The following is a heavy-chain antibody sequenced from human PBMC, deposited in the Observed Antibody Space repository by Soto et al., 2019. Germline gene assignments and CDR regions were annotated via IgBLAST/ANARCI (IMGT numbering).Heavy chain of an antibody. CDR2: ISGSDGST. D-gene: IGHD6-13*01. V-gene: IGHV3-23*01. Sequence: EVQLLASGGGLVQPGGSLTLCCVASGFSFSSYAMTWVRQAPGKGLEWVSVISGSDGSTYYADSVKGRFTISRDNSKSTLYLQMNSLRAEDTAVYYCAKDRERDAWYGDSLGQGTLVTVSS. J-gene: IGHJ4*02. CDR1: GFSFSSYA. CDR3: AKDRERDAWYGDS.